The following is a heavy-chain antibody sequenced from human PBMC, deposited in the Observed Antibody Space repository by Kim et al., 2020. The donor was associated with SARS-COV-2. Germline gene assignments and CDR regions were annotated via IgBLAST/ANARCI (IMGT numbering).Heavy chain of an antibody. CDR2: ISGSGATM. CDR3: ARDSDSGSSAYFYYGMDV. V-gene: IGHV3-48*04. J-gene: IGHJ6*02. Sequence: GGSLRLSCAASGFTFSRFTLNWVRQAPGKGLEWLSYISGSGATMYYADSVKGRFAISRDNAENSLYLQMNSLRVEDTGVYYCARDSDSGSSAYFYYGMDVWGQGTTVTVAS. CDR1: GFTFSRFT. D-gene: IGHD3-10*01.